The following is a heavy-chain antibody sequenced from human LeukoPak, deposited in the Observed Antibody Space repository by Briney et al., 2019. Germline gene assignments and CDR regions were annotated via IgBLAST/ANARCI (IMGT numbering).Heavy chain of an antibody. Sequence: GGSLRLSCGASSFTFSSCVMSWVRQAPGKGLEWVSTVSTTGGSTYYADSVKGRFTISRDNSKDTLYLQMNSLRAEDTAVYYCAKCSGWFVRGKDYYYYYMDVWGKGTTVTVSS. CDR2: VSTTGGST. CDR3: AKCSGWFVRGKDYYYYYMDV. CDR1: SFTFSSCV. D-gene: IGHD6-19*01. V-gene: IGHV3-23*01. J-gene: IGHJ6*03.